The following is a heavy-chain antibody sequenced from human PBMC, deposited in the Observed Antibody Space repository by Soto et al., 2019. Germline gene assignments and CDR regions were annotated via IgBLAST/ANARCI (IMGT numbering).Heavy chain of an antibody. Sequence: QAHLQESGPGLVTPSGTLSLICIVSGDSVTFVHHYWSWIRQPPGKGLEWIGHIFFSGATNYSPSLKSRVAVSVDSSKCQISLNLTSVTAADSVICYCASARPDCAGSRLGRRLDAWGQGTTVTVSS. V-gene: IGHV4-61*01. CDR2: IFFSGAT. CDR1: GDSVTFVHHY. CDR3: ASARPDCAGSRLGRRLDA. J-gene: IGHJ6*02. D-gene: IGHD3-10*01.